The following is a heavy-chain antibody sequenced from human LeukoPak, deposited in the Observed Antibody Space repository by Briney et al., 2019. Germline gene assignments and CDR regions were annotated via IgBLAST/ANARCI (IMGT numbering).Heavy chain of an antibody. D-gene: IGHD3-22*01. CDR3: AKWGVSAYYYDTRGDY. V-gene: IGHV3-23*01. CDR2: ISGSGGST. J-gene: IGHJ4*02. CDR1: GFTFSSYA. Sequence: PGGSLRLSCAASGFTFSSYAMSWVRQAPGKGLEWVSAISGSGGSTYYADSVKGRFTISRDNSKNTLYLQMNSLRAEDTAVYYCAKWGVSAYYYDTRGDYWGQGTLVTVSS.